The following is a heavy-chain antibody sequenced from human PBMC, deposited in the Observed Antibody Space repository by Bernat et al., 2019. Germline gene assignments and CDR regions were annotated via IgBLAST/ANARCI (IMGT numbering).Heavy chain of an antibody. D-gene: IGHD2-2*01. J-gene: IGHJ4*02. CDR1: GFTFSNAW. CDR2: IKSKTDGGTT. CDR3: TTAYQLLLYFDY. Sequence: EVQLVESGGGLVKPGGSLRLSCAASGFTFSNAWMSWVRQAPGKGLEWVGRIKSKTDGGTTDYAAPVKGRFTISRDDSKNTLYLQMNSLKTEDTAVYYFTTAYQLLLYFDYWGQGTLVTVSS. V-gene: IGHV3-15*01.